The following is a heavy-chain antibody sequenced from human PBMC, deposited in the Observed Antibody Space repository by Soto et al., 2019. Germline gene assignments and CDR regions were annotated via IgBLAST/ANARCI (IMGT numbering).Heavy chain of an antibody. V-gene: IGHV3-23*01. J-gene: IGHJ4*02. CDR1: GFTFSSYA. Sequence: EVQLLESGGGLVQPGEFLRLSCAASGFTFSSYAMSWARQAPGKGLEWVSSIGVSSDAYYADSVKGRFTISRDNSRNTLYLQMNSLRAEDTALYYCAKNYFFDSWGQGTLVTVSS. CDR2: IGVSSDA. CDR3: AKNYFFDS.